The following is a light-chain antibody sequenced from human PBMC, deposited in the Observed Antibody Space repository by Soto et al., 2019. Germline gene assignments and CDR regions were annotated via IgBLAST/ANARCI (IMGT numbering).Light chain of an antibody. V-gene: IGLV2-14*01. CDR1: SSDVGGYNY. CDR3: SSYTSSSPV. J-gene: IGLJ2*01. CDR2: EVS. Sequence: QSVLTQPASVSGSPGQSITISCTGTSSDVGGYNYVSWYQQHPGKPNKLMIYEVSNRPSGVSNRFSGSKSGNTASLTISVLQADYEADYYCSSYTSSSPVFGGGTKVTVL.